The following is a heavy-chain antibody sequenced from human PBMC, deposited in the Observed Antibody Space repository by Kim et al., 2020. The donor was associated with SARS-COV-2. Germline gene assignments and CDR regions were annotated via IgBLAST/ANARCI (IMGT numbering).Heavy chain of an antibody. V-gene: IGHV4-34*01. J-gene: IGHJ4*02. CDR1: GGSFSGYY. CDR2: INHSGTT. D-gene: IGHD3-3*01. CDR3: AGGDYDFWYGDYQNSPYDY. Sequence: SETLSLTCAVHGGSFSGYYWSWIRQPPGRGLEWIGDINHSGTTNFNPSLKSRVTISIDTSNNQFSLMLASVTAADTAVYYCAGGDYDFWYGDYQNSPYDYWGQGTLVTVSS.